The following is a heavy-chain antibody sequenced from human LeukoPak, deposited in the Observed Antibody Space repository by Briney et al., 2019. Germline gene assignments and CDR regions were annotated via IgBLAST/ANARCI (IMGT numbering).Heavy chain of an antibody. CDR2: INPNSGGT. Sequence: GASVKVSCKASGYTFTGYYIHWVRQAPGQGLEWMGWINPNSGGTNYAQKFQGRVTMTRDTSISTAYMDLSRLRSDDTAVYYCARMILLLGDVLTVPPRGFDYWGQGTLVTVSS. CDR3: ARMILLLGDVLTVPPRGFDY. CDR1: GYTFTGYY. V-gene: IGHV1-2*02. D-gene: IGHD3-9*01. J-gene: IGHJ4*02.